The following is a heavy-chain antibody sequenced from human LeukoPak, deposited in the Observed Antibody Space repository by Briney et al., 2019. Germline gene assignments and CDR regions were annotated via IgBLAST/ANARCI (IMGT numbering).Heavy chain of an antibody. D-gene: IGHD3-22*01. J-gene: IGHJ4*02. CDR2: ISISSSYI. CDR1: GFTFSSYS. CDR3: ARDTRTYYYDSSGYYYDY. Sequence: GGSLRLSCAASGFTFSSYSMNWVRQAPGRGLEWVSSISISSSYIYYADSVKGRFTISRDNAKNSLYLQMNSLRAEDTAVYYCARDTRTYYYDSSGYYYDYWGQGTLVTVSS. V-gene: IGHV3-21*01.